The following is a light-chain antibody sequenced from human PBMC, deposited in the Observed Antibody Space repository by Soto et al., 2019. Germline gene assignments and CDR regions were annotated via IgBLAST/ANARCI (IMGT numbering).Light chain of an antibody. CDR3: QQRSNWPPIT. J-gene: IGKJ5*01. CDR1: QSVSSY. V-gene: IGKV3-11*01. Sequence: ILLTQSPSTLSLSPGERATLSCRASQSVSSYLAWYQQKPGQVPRLLIYDASNRATGIPARFSGSGSGTDFTLTISSLEPEDFAVYYCQQRSNWPPITFGQGTRWRL. CDR2: DAS.